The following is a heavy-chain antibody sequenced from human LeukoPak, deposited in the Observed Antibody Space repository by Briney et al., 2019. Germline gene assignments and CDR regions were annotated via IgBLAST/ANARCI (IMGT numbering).Heavy chain of an antibody. V-gene: IGHV1-69*06. Sequence: SVKVSCKASGGTFSSYAISWVRQAPGQGLEWMGGIIPIFGTANYAQKFQGRVTITADKSTSTAYMELSSLRSEDTAVYYCAGWAPDGYHFFWFDPWGQGTLVTVSS. D-gene: IGHD5-24*01. CDR3: AGWAPDGYHFFWFDP. CDR1: GGTFSSYA. CDR2: IIPIFGTA. J-gene: IGHJ5*02.